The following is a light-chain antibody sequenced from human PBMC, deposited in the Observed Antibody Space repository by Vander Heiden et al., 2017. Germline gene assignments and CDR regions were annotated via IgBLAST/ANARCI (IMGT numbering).Light chain of an antibody. CDR1: QSISSY. V-gene: IGKV1-39*01. Sequence: DIQMPQSPSSLSASVGDSVTITCRASQSISSYLNWYQQKPGKAPKLRIYAASSLQSGVPSRFSGSGSGTDFTLTISSLQPEDFATYYCQQSYSTPWTFGQGTKVEIK. CDR2: AAS. CDR3: QQSYSTPWT. J-gene: IGKJ1*01.